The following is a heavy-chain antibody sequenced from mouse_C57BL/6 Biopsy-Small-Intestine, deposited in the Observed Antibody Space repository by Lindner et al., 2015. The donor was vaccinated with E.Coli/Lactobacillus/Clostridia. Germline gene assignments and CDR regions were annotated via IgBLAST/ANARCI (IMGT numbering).Heavy chain of an antibody. CDR1: GYTFTNYV. V-gene: IGHV1-14*01. J-gene: IGHJ3*01. D-gene: IGHD2-5*01. Sequence: VQLQESGPELVNPGASVRMSCKASGYTFTNYVMHWVKQKPGQGLEWIGYINPYNDGTKYNEKFKGKATLTSDKSSSTVYMELSSLTSEDSAVYYCARREYSYSNYEFAYWGQGTLVTVSA. CDR3: ARREYSYSNYEFAY. CDR2: INPYNDGT.